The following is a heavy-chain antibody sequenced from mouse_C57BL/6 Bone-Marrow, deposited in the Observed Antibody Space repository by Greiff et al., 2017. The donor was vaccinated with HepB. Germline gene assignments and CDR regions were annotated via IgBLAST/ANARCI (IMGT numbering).Heavy chain of an antibody. CDR3: ARGGYGYDGYYFDY. CDR2: INPNNGGT. Sequence: EVQLQQSGPELVKPGASVKISCKASGYTFTDYYMNWVKQSHGKSLEWIGDINPNNGGTSYNQKFKGKATLTVDKSSSTAYMERRSLTSEDSAVYYCARGGYGYDGYYFDYWGQGTTLTVSS. V-gene: IGHV1-26*01. J-gene: IGHJ2*01. CDR1: GYTFTDYY. D-gene: IGHD2-2*01.